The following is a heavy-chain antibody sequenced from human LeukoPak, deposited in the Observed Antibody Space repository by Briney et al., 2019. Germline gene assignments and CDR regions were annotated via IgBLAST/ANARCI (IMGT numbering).Heavy chain of an antibody. D-gene: IGHD3-10*01. Sequence: ASVKVSCKASGYIFTNSYMHRVRQAPGQGLEWMGTINPSGGSTTYAQKFQGRVTMTRDTSTSTVYMELSSLRSEDTAVYYCARDHGSAYYRAPRHWGQGTLVTVSS. CDR2: INPSGGST. CDR3: ARDHGSAYYRAPRH. V-gene: IGHV1-46*01. CDR1: GYIFTNSY. J-gene: IGHJ4*02.